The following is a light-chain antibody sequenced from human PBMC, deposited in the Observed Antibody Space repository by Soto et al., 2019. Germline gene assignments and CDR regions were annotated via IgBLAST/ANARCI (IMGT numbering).Light chain of an antibody. V-gene: IGLV1-51*01. Sequence: RVTISCSGSSSNIGNNYVSWYQQLPGTAPKLLIYDNNNRPSGIPDRFSGSKSGTSATLGITGLQTGDEADYYCATWDSSLSAGVFGTGTKGTVL. CDR2: DNN. CDR1: SSNIGNNY. CDR3: ATWDSSLSAGV. J-gene: IGLJ1*01.